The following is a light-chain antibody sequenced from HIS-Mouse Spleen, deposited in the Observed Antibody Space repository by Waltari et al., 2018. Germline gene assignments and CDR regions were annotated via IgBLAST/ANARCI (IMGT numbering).Light chain of an antibody. V-gene: IGLV3-10*01. CDR2: EDS. CDR1: ALPQKY. J-gene: IGLJ1*01. CDR3: YSTDSSGNHYV. Sequence: SYELTQPPSVSVSPGQTARITCSGDALPQKYAYWYQQKSGQAPVLVMYEDSKRPSGIPERFSGSSSGTMATLTISGAQVEDEADYYCYSTDSSGNHYVFGTGTKVTVL.